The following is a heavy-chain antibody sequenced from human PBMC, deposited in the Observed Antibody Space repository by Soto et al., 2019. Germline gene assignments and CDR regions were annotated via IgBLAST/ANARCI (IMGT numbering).Heavy chain of an antibody. CDR1: GGSFSGYY. J-gene: IGHJ4*02. V-gene: IGHV4-34*01. CDR2: INHSGST. CDR3: ARGPVVVAAAGTATRDIDY. Sequence: SETLSLTCAVYGGSFSGYYWSWIRQPPGKGLEWIGEINHSGSTNYNPSLKSRVTISVDTSKNQFSLKLSSVTAADTAVYYCARGPVVVAAAGTATRDIDYWGQGTLVTVSS. D-gene: IGHD6-13*01.